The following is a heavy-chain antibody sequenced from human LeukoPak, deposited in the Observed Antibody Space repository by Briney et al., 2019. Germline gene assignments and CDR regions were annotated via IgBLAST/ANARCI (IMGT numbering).Heavy chain of an antibody. CDR3: ARGGQQLLFCYYYYYMDV. D-gene: IGHD2-2*01. Sequence: SETLSLTCAVYGGSFSGYYWSWIRQPPGKGLEWIGEINHSGSTNYNPSLKSRVTISVDTSKNQFPLKLSSVTAADKAVYYCARGGQQLLFCYYYYYMDVWGKGTTVTVSS. CDR2: INHSGST. J-gene: IGHJ6*03. CDR1: GGSFSGYY. V-gene: IGHV4-34*01.